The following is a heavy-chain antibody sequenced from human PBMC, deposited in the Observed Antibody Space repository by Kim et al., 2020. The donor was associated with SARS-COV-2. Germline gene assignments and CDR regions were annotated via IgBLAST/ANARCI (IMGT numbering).Heavy chain of an antibody. CDR3: ARADRGIVVATVYYFDY. J-gene: IGHJ4*02. D-gene: IGHD1-26*01. CDR2: MNPDSGNT. V-gene: IGHV1-8*02. CDR1: GYTFTSYD. Sequence: ASVKVSCKASGYTFTSYDIHWVRQATGQGLEWMGWMNPDSGNTSYSQKFQGRVTMTRNTSISTAYMELSSLRSEDTAVYYCARADRGIVVATVYYFDYWGQGTLVTVSS.